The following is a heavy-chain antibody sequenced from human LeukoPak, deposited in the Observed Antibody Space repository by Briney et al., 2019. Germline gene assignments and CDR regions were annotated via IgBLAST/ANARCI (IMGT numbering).Heavy chain of an antibody. CDR1: GGSISSYY. D-gene: IGHD3-10*01. CDR2: IYYSGST. J-gene: IGHJ4*02. V-gene: IGHV4-59*01. CDR3: ARGDYYGSGSYYSFDY. Sequence: SETLSLTCTVSGGSISSYYWSWIRQPPGKGLEWIGYIYYSGSTNYNPSLKSRVTISVDTSKNQFSLKLSSVTAADTAVYYCARGDYYGSGSYYSFDYWGQGTLVTVSS.